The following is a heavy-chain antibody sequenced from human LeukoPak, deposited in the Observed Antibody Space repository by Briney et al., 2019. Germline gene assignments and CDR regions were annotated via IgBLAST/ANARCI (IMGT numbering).Heavy chain of an antibody. CDR2: IYYSGST. CDR3: ARQNSSGWFYYYYYYMDV. Sequence: SETLSLTCTVSGGSISSSSYYRGWIRQPPGKGLEWIGSIYYSGSTYYNPSLKSRVTISVDTSKNQFSLKLSSVTAADTAVYYCARQNSSGWFYYYYYYMDVWGKGTTVTISS. CDR1: GGSISSSSYY. J-gene: IGHJ6*03. V-gene: IGHV4-39*01. D-gene: IGHD6-19*01.